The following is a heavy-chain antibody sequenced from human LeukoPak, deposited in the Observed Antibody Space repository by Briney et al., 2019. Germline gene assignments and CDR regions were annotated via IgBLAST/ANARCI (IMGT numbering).Heavy chain of an antibody. CDR2: IYYSGST. Sequence: PSETLSLTCTVSGGSISSYYWSWIRQPPGKGLEWIGYIYYSGSTNYNPSLKSRVTISVDTSKNQSSLKLSSVTAADTAVYYCARDPYYYDSSGYSSSHAFDIWGQGTMVTVSS. J-gene: IGHJ3*02. CDR1: GGSISSYY. D-gene: IGHD3-22*01. CDR3: ARDPYYYDSSGYSSSHAFDI. V-gene: IGHV4-59*01.